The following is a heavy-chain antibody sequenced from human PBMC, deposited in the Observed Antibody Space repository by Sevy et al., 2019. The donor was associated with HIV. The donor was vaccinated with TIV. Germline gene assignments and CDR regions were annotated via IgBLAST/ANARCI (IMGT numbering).Heavy chain of an antibody. Sequence: SETLSLTCTVSGGSISSSSYYWGWIRQPPGKGLEWIGSIYYSGSTYYNASLKSRVTISVDTSKNQFSLKLSSVTAADTAVYYCARLSPSRPNDFWSGYYYYMDVWGQGTKVTVSS. V-gene: IGHV4-39*01. CDR2: IYYSGST. J-gene: IGHJ6*03. CDR1: GGSISSSSYY. CDR3: ARLSPSRPNDFWSGYYYYMDV. D-gene: IGHD3-3*01.